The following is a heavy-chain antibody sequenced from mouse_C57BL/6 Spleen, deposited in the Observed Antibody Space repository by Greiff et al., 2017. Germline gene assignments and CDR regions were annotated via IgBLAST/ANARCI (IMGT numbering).Heavy chain of an antibody. V-gene: IGHV10-1*01. D-gene: IGHD4-1*01. J-gene: IGHJ2*01. Sequence: EVQGVESGGGLVQPTGSLKLSCAASGFSFHTYAMNWVRQAPGKGLEWVARIRSKSNNYATYYSDSVKDSFTISSDDSESMLYLQMNNLKTEDTAMYYCVRQGENWAIFDYGGQGTTLTVSS. CDR2: IRSKSNNYAT. CDR3: VRQGENWAIFDY. CDR1: GFSFHTYA.